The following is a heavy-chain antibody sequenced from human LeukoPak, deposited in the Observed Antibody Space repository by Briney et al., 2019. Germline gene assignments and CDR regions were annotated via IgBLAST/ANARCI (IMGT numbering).Heavy chain of an antibody. D-gene: IGHD3-10*02. CDR2: VSYLGNDK. J-gene: IGHJ4*02. Sequence: PGGSLRLSCAASGFTFNKYAMHWVRQAPGKGLEWVAVVSYLGNDKFYADSVKGRFTISKDNSNNTVYLEINSLRSEDTAVYYCARLSVRGDYYFDYWGQGTLVTVSS. V-gene: IGHV3-30-3*01. CDR1: GFTFNKYA. CDR3: ARLSVRGDYYFDY.